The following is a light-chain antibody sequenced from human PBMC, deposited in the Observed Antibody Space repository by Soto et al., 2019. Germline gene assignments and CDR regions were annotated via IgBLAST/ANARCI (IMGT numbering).Light chain of an antibody. Sequence: IQMTQSPTSLSASVGDRDTITCRASQDIRNFVAWYQQKPGKAPKLLIYAASTLQSGVPSRFSGSGSWTDFTLTINSLQPEDVATYSCQKYSSVPVFGPGTKVEI. CDR3: QKYSSVPV. V-gene: IGKV1-27*01. CDR2: AAS. CDR1: QDIRNF. J-gene: IGKJ3*01.